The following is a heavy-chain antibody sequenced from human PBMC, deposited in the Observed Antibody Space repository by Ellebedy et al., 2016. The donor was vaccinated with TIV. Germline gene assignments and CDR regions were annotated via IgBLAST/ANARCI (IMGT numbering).Heavy chain of an antibody. CDR1: GGSFSGYY. V-gene: IGHV4-34*01. D-gene: IGHD6-13*01. CDR3: ARDPKGAAAGTGLDY. CDR2: ITHSGST. Sequence: SETLSLXXAVYGGSFSGYYWSWIRQPPGKGLEWIGEITHSGSTNYNPSLKSRVTISVDTSKNQFSLKLSSVTAADTAVYYCARDPKGAAAGTGLDYWGQGTLVTVSS. J-gene: IGHJ4*02.